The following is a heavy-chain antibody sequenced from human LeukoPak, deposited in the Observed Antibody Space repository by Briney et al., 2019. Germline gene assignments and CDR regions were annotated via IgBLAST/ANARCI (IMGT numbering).Heavy chain of an antibody. CDR3: ARQHSSSSWYKTFDY. V-gene: IGHV4-59*08. CDR2: IYYSGST. D-gene: IGHD6-13*01. J-gene: IGHJ4*02. Sequence: PSETLSLTCTVSGGSISSYYWSWIRQPPGKGLEWIGYIYYSGSTNYNPSLKSRVTISVDTSKNQFSLKLSSVTAADTAVYYCARQHSSSSWYKTFDYWGQGTLVTVSS. CDR1: GGSISSYY.